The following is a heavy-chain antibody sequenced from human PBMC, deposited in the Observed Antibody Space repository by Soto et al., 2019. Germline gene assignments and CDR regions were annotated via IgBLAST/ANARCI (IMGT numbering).Heavy chain of an antibody. D-gene: IGHD3-3*01. V-gene: IGHV4-4*07. Sequence: SETVSRTCTVSGGSISSYYWSCIRQPSWKGLEWIVRIYTSGSTNYNPSLKSRVTMSVDTSKNQFSLQLSSVTAADKAVYYCARDPRGGSTNVLRDFWSGYYKGYWFDPWGQGTLVTVS. J-gene: IGHJ5*02. CDR2: IYTSGST. CDR3: ARDPRGGSTNVLRDFWSGYYKGYWFDP. CDR1: GGSISSYY.